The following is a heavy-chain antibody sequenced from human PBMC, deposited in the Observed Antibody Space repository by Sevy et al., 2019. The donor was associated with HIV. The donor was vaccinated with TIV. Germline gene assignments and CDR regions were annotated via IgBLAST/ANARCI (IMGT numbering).Heavy chain of an antibody. Sequence: ASVKVSCKVSGYTLSKLSIHWVRQAPGKGLEWMGGFDREFDEAIYAQKFRGGVPLTEDTSADIAHMDFNSLTSEDTAVYYCATDIVVGRDNWGQGTLVTVSS. CDR2: FDREFDEA. CDR1: GYTLSKLS. V-gene: IGHV1-24*01. J-gene: IGHJ4*02. D-gene: IGHD2-2*01. CDR3: ATDIVVGRDN.